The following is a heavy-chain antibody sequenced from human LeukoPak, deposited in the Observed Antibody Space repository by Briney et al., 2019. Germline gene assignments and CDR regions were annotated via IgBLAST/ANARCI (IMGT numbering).Heavy chain of an antibody. J-gene: IGHJ4*02. V-gene: IGHV1-69*04. CDR2: IIPILDVA. CDR3: ARVGYCSGGTCYGRIDY. D-gene: IGHD2-15*01. CDR1: GGTFSDYA. Sequence: GASVKVSCKASGGTFSDYAFSWARQAPGQGLEWMGRIIPILDVANYAQNFQGRVTITAGISTSTAYMELSSLRSEDTAVYYCARVGYCSGGTCYGRIDYWGQGTLVTVSS.